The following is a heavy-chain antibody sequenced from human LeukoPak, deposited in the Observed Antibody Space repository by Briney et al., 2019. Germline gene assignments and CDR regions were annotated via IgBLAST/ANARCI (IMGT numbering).Heavy chain of an antibody. V-gene: IGHV4-39*07. CDR3: ARDQPIGYCSSTSCYADYYYGMDV. D-gene: IGHD2-2*01. CDR1: GGSISSSSYY. Sequence: PSETLSLTCTVSGGSISSSSYYWGWIRQPPGKGLEWIGSIYYSGSTYYNPSLKSRVTISVDTSKNQFSLKLSSVTAADTAVYYCARDQPIGYCSSTSCYADYYYGMDVWGQGTTVTVSS. J-gene: IGHJ6*02. CDR2: IYYSGST.